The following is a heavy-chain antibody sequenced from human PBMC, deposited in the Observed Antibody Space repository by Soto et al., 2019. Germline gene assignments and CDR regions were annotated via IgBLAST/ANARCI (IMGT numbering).Heavy chain of an antibody. CDR3: ATFWLQNYYDY. CDR1: EDSFSSYS. Sequence: GASVKVSCEPCEDSFSSYSFSWVRQVPGQGFEWMGGFSPIFGAPNYAQNFLDRVTITADTSTDTAYMELSSLRSEDTAVYYCATFWLQNYYDYWGQGTLVTVSS. D-gene: IGHD3-22*01. CDR2: FSPIFGAP. J-gene: IGHJ4*02. V-gene: IGHV1-69*06.